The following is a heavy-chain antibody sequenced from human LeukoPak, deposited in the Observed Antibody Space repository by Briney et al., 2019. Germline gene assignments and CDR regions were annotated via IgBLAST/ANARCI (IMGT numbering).Heavy chain of an antibody. V-gene: IGHV1-18*01. Sequence: ASVKVSCKASGYTFTSYGISWVRQAPGQGLEWMGWISADNGNTNYAQKLQGRVTMTTDTSTSTAYMELRSLRSDDTAVYYCARDMRGAYYDILTGYYKFDYWGQGTLVTVSS. CDR1: GYTFTSYG. J-gene: IGHJ4*02. CDR2: ISADNGNT. CDR3: ARDMRGAYYDILTGYYKFDY. D-gene: IGHD3-9*01.